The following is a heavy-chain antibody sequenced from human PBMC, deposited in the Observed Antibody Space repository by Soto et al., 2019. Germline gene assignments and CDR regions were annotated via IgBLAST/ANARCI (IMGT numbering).Heavy chain of an antibody. J-gene: IGHJ4*02. Sequence: QVQLQQWGAGLLKPSETLSLTCAVYGGSFSGYYWTWIRQPPGTGLEWIGEINHSGSTNYNPSLKXRXTXSXHTSKNQFSLKLTSVTAADTAGYYCARDKIPGLFDYWGQGTLVTVSS. CDR2: INHSGST. CDR1: GGSFSGYY. D-gene: IGHD2-21*01. CDR3: ARDKIPGLFDY. V-gene: IGHV4-34*01.